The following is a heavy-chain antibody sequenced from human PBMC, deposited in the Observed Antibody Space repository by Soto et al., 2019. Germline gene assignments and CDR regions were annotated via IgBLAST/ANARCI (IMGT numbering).Heavy chain of an antibody. CDR3: ARERSPGLTGTLYDAFDI. V-gene: IGHV6-1*01. CDR2: TYYRSKWYN. CDR1: GDSVSSNSAA. Sequence: SQTLSLTCAISGDSVSSNSAAWNWIRQSPSRGLEWLGRTYYRSKWYNDYAVSVKGRITINPDTSKNQFSLQLNSVTPEDTAVYYCARERSPGLTGTLYDAFDIWGQGTMVTVSS. D-gene: IGHD7-27*01. J-gene: IGHJ3*02.